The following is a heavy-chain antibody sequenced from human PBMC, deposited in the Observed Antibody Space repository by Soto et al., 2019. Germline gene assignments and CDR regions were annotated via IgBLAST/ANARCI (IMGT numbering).Heavy chain of an antibody. J-gene: IGHJ4*02. D-gene: IGHD1-26*01. Sequence: EVPLLESGGGLVQPGGSLRPSRSASGFTLSSLGMRLGRPAPGKGLEWVSAISGSGGSTYYEDSVKGRFTIPRDNSKNTLYLQMNSLRAEDTAVYYCARRGSGSYYDYWGQGTLVTVSS. CDR2: ISGSGGST. CDR1: GFTLSSLG. CDR3: ARRGSGSYYDY. V-gene: IGHV3-23*01.